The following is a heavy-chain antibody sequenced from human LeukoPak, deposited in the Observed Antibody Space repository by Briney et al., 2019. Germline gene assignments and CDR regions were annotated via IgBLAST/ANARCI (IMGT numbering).Heavy chain of an antibody. V-gene: IGHV4-39*07. J-gene: IGHJ6*03. CDR1: GGSISSSSYY. Sequence: PSETLSLTCTVSGGSISSSSYYWGWIRQPPGKGLEWIGSIYYSGSTYYNPSLKSRVTISVDTSKNQVSLKLSSVTAADTAVYYCARDLNPDPQEKKPSYYMDVWGKGTTVTVSS. CDR3: ARDLNPDPQEKKPSYYMDV. CDR2: IYYSGST. D-gene: IGHD1-14*01.